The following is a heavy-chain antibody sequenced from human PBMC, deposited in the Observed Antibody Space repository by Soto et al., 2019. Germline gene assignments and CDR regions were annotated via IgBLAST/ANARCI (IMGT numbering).Heavy chain of an antibody. V-gene: IGHV3-53*01. D-gene: IGHD2-8*01. J-gene: IGHJ6*02. Sequence: QLLESGGGLIQPVGSLRLSCVASGFTVSTNYMTWVRQAPGKGLEWVSVIYAGGSTYYAASVQGRFTVARDNSNIVVYLQINRLRVEDTARYYSARVMGRTHNYFYGLDVWGRGTTVTLSS. CDR1: GFTVSTNY. CDR2: IYAGGST. CDR3: ARVMGRTHNYFYGLDV.